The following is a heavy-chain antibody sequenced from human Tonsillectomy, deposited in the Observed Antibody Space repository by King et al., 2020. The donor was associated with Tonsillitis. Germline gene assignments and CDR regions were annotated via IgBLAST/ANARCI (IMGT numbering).Heavy chain of an antibody. CDR2: VSGGSRFT. D-gene: IGHD1-1*01. CDR1: GFTFSDYY. V-gene: IGHV3-11*06. Sequence: VQLVESGGGLVKPGGSLRLSCAVSGFTFSDYYMTWIRQAPGKGLEWVSNVSGGSRFTNYAESVKGRFTISRDNAKKSLFLQMNSLRAEDTALYYCARVISPNDDVFDIWGQGTMVTVSS. J-gene: IGHJ3*02. CDR3: ARVISPNDDVFDI.